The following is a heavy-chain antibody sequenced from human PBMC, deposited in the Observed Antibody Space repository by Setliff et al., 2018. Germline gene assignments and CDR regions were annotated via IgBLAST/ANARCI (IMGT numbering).Heavy chain of an antibody. D-gene: IGHD1-26*01. J-gene: IGHJ6*03. CDR3: ARAPPNRYSGSYEYFYMDV. V-gene: IGHV4-4*08. CDR2: IYSSGRT. CDR1: GGSISSYY. Sequence: SETLSLTCSVSGGSISSYYWIWIRQPPGKGLEWIGYIYSSGRTNYNPSLKSRVTLSVDTSNNQFSLKVSSVTAADTAVYYCARAPPNRYSGSYEYFYMDVWGKGTTVTVSS.